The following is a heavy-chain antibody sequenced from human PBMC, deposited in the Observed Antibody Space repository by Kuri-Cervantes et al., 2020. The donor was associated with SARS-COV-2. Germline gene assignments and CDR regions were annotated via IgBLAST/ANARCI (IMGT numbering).Heavy chain of an antibody. CDR1: GGTFSSYA. CDR3: AVEYSSSSGHQGDDY. CDR2: IIPIFGTA. Sequence: SVKVSCKASGGTFSSYAISWVRQAPGQGLEWMGGIIPIFGTANYAQKFQGRVTITTDESTSTAYMELSSLRSEDTAVYYCAVEYSSSSGHQGDDYWGQGTLVTVSS. V-gene: IGHV1-69*05. D-gene: IGHD6-6*01. J-gene: IGHJ4*02.